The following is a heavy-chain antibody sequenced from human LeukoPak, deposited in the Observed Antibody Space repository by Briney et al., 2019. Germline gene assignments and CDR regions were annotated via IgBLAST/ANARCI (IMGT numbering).Heavy chain of an antibody. J-gene: IGHJ4*02. D-gene: IGHD1-26*01. CDR1: GYTFTSYY. CDR3: ARGRRSPISVVGATDY. V-gene: IGHV1-46*01. CDR2: INPSGGST. Sequence: ASVKVSCKASGYTFTSYYMHWVRQAPGQGLEWMGIINPSGGSTSYAQKFQGRVTMTRDTSTSTVYMELSSLRSEDTAVYYCARGRRSPISVVGATDYWGQGTLVTVSS.